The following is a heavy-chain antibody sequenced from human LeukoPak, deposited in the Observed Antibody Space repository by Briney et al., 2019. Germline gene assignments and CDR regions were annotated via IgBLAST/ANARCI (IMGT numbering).Heavy chain of an antibody. CDR1: GYSFTSYW. V-gene: IGHV5-51*01. Sequence: GESLKISFKGSGYSFTSYWIGWVRPMPGKGLEWMGIIYPGDSDTRYSPSFQGQVTISVDKSIHTAHLPCSSLEASDTARYYWARFARPGKNSRGFDYWGQGTLVTVSS. CDR3: ARFARPGKNSRGFDY. D-gene: IGHD4-23*01. CDR2: IYPGDSDT. J-gene: IGHJ4*02.